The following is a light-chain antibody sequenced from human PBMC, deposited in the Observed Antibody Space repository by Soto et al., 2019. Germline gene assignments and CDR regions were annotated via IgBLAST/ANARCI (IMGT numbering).Light chain of an antibody. CDR2: DVN. CDR3: CSYASRDTSGV. J-gene: IGLJ2*01. CDR1: SSDVGGYNY. Sequence: QSALTQPRSVSGSPGQSVTISCTGTSSDVGGYNYVSWYQQHPGKAPKVMIYDVNKRPSGVPDRLSGSKSGNTASLTISGLQAEDEADYYYCSYASRDTSGVFGGGTKLTVL. V-gene: IGLV2-11*01.